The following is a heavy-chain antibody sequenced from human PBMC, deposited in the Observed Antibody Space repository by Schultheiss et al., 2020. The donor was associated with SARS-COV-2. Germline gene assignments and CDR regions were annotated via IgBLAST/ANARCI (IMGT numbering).Heavy chain of an antibody. CDR1: GGSFSGYY. CDR2: IDWDDDK. D-gene: IGHD1-20*01. J-gene: IGHJ5*02. CDR3: AREGGYNWNDVGWFDP. Sequence: TLSLTCAVYGGSFSGYYWSWIRQPPGKALEWLARIDWDDDKFYSTSLKTRLTISKDTSKNQVVLTMTNMDPVDTATYYCAREGGYNWNDVGWFDPWGQGTLVTVSS. V-gene: IGHV2-70*16.